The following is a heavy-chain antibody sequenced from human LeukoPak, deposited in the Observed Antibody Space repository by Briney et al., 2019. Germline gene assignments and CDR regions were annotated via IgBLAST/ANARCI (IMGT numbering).Heavy chain of an antibody. V-gene: IGHV3-33*01. CDR3: AGDPDDLDPGAIWLFDY. CDR1: GFTFSSYG. CDR2: IWNDGSNK. J-gene: IGHJ4*02. Sequence: PGGSLRLSCAASGFTFSSYGMHWVRQAPGKGLEWVAVIWNDGSNKYYADSVKGRFTISRDNSKNTLYLQMNSLRAEDTAVYYCAGDPDDLDPGAIWLFDYWGQGTLVTVSS. D-gene: IGHD3-10*01.